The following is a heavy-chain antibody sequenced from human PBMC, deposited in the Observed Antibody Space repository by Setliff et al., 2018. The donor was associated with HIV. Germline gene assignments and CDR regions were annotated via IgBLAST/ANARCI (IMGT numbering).Heavy chain of an antibody. V-gene: IGHV4-59*11. CDR3: ARVWPLSIGFDC. J-gene: IGHJ4*02. D-gene: IGHD2-21*01. CDR1: GGSIFSHY. CDR2: IYTSGST. Sequence: PSETLSVTCTVSGGSIFSHYWSWIRQPPGKGLEWIGRIYTSGSTNYNPSLKSRVTISVDTSKNQFSLKLSSVTAADTAVYYCARVWPLSIGFDCWGQGTLVTVSS.